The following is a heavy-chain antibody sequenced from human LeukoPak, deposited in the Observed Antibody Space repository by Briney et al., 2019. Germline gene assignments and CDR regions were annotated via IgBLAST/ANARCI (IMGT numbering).Heavy chain of an antibody. CDR2: INLSGGST. V-gene: IGHV1-46*01. J-gene: IGHJ6*02. CDR3: ARDRATVTTYYYYGMDV. D-gene: IGHD4-4*01. CDR1: GYTFTSYY. Sequence: ASVKVSCKASGYTFTSYYMHWVRQAPGQGLEWMGIINLSGGSTSYAQKFQGRVTMTRDTSTSTVYMELSSLRSEDTAVYYCARDRATVTTYYYYGMDVWGQGTTVTVSS.